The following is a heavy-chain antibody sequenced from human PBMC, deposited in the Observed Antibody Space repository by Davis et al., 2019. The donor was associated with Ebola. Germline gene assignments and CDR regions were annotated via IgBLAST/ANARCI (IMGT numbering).Heavy chain of an antibody. J-gene: IGHJ3*02. CDR1: GGSFSGYY. CDR3: ARGNAFDI. Sequence: MPSETLSPPCAAHGGSFSGYYWSWTRQPPGKGLEWIGEINHSRSTNYNPSLKSRVTISVDTSKNQFSLKLSSVTAADTAVYYCARGNAFDIWGQGTMVTVSS. CDR2: INHSRST. V-gene: IGHV4-34*01.